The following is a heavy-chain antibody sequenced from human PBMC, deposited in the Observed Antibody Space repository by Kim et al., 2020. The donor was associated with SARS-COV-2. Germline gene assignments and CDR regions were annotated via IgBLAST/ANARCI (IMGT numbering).Heavy chain of an antibody. CDR3: ARSNYYGSGIFYY. V-gene: IGHV4-31*03. J-gene: IGHJ4*02. D-gene: IGHD3-10*01. CDR1: GGSISSGGYY. CDR2: IYYSGST. Sequence: SETLSLTCTVSGGSISSGGYYWSWIRQHPGKGLEWIGNIYYSGSTYYNPSLKSRVTISVDTSKNQFSLKLSSVTAADTAVYYCARSNYYGSGIFYYWGQGTLVTVSS.